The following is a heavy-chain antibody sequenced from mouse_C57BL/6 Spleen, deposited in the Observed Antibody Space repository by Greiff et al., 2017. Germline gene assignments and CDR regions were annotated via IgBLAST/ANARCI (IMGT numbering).Heavy chain of an antibody. CDR3: ARYDTTAYFDV. D-gene: IGHD1-2*01. J-gene: IGHJ1*03. CDR1: GYTFTSYW. Sequence: LQQPGAELVRPGSSVKLSCKASGYTFTSYWMHWVKQRPIQGLEWIGNIDPSDSETHYNQKFKDKATLTVDKSSSTAYMQLSSLTSEDSAVYYCARYDTTAYFDVWGTGTTVTVSS. V-gene: IGHV1-52*01. CDR2: IDPSDSET.